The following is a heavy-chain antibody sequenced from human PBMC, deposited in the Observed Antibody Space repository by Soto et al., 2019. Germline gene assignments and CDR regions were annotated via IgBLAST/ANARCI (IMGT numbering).Heavy chain of an antibody. CDR2: ISGSGGST. J-gene: IGHJ4*02. D-gene: IGHD3-16*01. CDR3: AKAPVDYVWGSYDY. CDR1: GFTFSSYA. V-gene: IGHV3-23*01. Sequence: GGSLRLSCAASGFTFSSYAMSWVRQAPGKGLEWVSAISGSGGSTYYADSVKGRFTISRDNSKNTLYLQMNSLRAEDTAVYYCAKAPVDYVWGSYDYWGQGTLVTVS.